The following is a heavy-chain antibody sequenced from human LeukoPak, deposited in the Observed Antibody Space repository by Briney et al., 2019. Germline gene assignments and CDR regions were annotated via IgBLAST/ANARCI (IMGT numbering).Heavy chain of an antibody. V-gene: IGHV4-4*09. CDR3: ARFYSGPSGWFVLWYFDL. Sequence: SETLSLTCTVSGGSVSSYYWSWIRQPPGKGLEWIGYIYNSENTKYNSSLESRVTMSVYTSKNRFFLKLSSVTAEDTAVYYCARFYSGPSGWFVLWYFDLWGRGTLVTVSS. CDR1: GGSVSSYY. CDR2: IYNSENT. D-gene: IGHD6-19*01. J-gene: IGHJ2*01.